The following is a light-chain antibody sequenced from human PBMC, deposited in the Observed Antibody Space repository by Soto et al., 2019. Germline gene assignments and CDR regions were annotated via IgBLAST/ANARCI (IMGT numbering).Light chain of an antibody. J-gene: IGKJ1*01. V-gene: IGKV1-5*03. CDR3: RQYDTYWT. CDR1: ESISNW. Sequence: DIQMTQSPSTLSASVGDRVIITCRASESISNWLAWYQQKPGKAPNLLIYKASSLKSGVPLRFSGSGSGTEFTLTINSLQPDDFATYYCRQYDTYWTFGQGTKVDIK. CDR2: KAS.